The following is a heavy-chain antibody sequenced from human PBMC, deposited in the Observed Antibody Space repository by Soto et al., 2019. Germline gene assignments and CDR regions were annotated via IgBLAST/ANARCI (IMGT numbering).Heavy chain of an antibody. CDR2: IIPIFGTA. Sequence: SVKVSCKASGGTFSSYAISWVRQAPGQGLEWMGGIIPIFGTANYAQKFQGRVTITADESTSTAYMELSSLRSEDTAVYYCARARVDTAMATGDYFDYWGQGTLVTVSS. J-gene: IGHJ4*02. D-gene: IGHD5-18*01. CDR3: ARARVDTAMATGDYFDY. CDR1: GGTFSSYA. V-gene: IGHV1-69*13.